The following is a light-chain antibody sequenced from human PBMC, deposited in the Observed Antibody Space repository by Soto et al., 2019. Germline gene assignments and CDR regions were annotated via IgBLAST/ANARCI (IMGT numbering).Light chain of an antibody. CDR3: QQYNSYSAWT. CDR1: QSISSW. V-gene: IGKV1-5*01. J-gene: IGKJ1*01. CDR2: DAS. Sequence: QMTQSPSSLSASVGDRVTITCRASQSISSWLAWYQQKPGKAPKLLIYDASSLESGVPSRFSGSGSGTEFTLTISSLQPDDFATYYCQQYNSYSAWTFGQGTKVDIK.